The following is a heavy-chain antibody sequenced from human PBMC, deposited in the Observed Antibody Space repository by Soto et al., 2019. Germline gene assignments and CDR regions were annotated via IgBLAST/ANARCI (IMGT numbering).Heavy chain of an antibody. D-gene: IGHD3-16*01. Sequence: EVQLVDSGGGLVQPGGSLRLSCAASGFTFSDSWMDWVRQAPGKGPEWVANIKHDGSEKNYVVSVKGRFTISRDNAKNSLYLQMTSLRAEDTAVYYCASLGRHGWGQGTTVTVSS. V-gene: IGHV3-7*01. CDR2: IKHDGSEK. J-gene: IGHJ6*02. CDR1: GFTFSDSW. CDR3: ASLGRHG.